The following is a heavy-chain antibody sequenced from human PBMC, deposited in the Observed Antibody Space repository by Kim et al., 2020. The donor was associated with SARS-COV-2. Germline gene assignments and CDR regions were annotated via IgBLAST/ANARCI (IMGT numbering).Heavy chain of an antibody. V-gene: IGHV4-34*01. CDR2: INHSGST. Sequence: SETLSLTCAVYGGSFSGYYWSWIRQPPGKGLEWIGEINHSGSTNYNPSLKSRVTISVDTSKNQFSLKLSSVTAADTAVYYCARGNGENYGDYYYYYGMDVWGQGTTVTVSS. CDR1: GGSFSGYY. D-gene: IGHD4-17*01. J-gene: IGHJ6*02. CDR3: ARGNGENYGDYYYYYGMDV.